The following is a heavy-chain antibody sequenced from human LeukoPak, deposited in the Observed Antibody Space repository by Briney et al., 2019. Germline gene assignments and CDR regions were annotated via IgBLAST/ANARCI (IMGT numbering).Heavy chain of an antibody. CDR3: ASSPDILTGYYNDY. CDR1: GASISSYF. J-gene: IGHJ4*02. CDR2: IYYTGST. D-gene: IGHD3-9*01. Sequence: PSETLSLTRTVSGASISSYFWSWIRQPPGKGLEWIGYIYYTGSTNYNPSLKSRITISVDTSNNQFSLQLSSVTAADTAVYYCASSPDILTGYYNDYWGQGTLVTVSS. V-gene: IGHV4-59*01.